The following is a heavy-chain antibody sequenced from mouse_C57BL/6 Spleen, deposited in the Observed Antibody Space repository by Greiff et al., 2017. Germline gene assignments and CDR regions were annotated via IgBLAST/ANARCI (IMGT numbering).Heavy chain of an antibody. CDR1: GYTFTDYY. V-gene: IGHV1-26*01. D-gene: IGHD2-4*01. J-gene: IGHJ4*01. CDR2: INPNNGGT. CDR3: ARRGDDYDVGAMDY. Sequence: VQLQQSGPELVKPGASVKISCKASGYTFTDYYMNWVKQSHGKSLEWIGDINPNNGGTSYNQKFKGKATLTLDKSSSTAYMELRSLTSEDSAVYYCARRGDDYDVGAMDYWGQGTSVTVSS.